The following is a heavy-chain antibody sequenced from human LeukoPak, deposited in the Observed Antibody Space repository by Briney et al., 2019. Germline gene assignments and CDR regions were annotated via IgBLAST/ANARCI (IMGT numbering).Heavy chain of an antibody. J-gene: IGHJ3*02. CDR3: ASPIVVVTPNAFDI. D-gene: IGHD3-22*01. Sequence: PSETLSLTCTVSGGSISSSSDYWGWIRQPPGKGLEWIGSIYHSGSTYYNPSLKSRVTISVDTSKNQFSLKLSSVTAADTAVYYCASPIVVVTPNAFDIWGQGTMVTVSS. V-gene: IGHV4-39*01. CDR2: IYHSGST. CDR1: GGSISSSSDY.